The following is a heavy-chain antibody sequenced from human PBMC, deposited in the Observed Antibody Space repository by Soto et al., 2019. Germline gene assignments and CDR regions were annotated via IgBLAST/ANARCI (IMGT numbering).Heavy chain of an antibody. CDR2: IYYSGST. Sequence: SETLSLTCTVSGGSISSSSYYWGWILQPPGKGLEWIGSIYYSGSTYYNPSLKSRVTISVDTSKDQFSLKLSSVTAADTAVYYCARRYYDILTGYPYDAFDIWGQGTMVTVS. D-gene: IGHD3-9*01. J-gene: IGHJ3*02. CDR3: ARRYYDILTGYPYDAFDI. V-gene: IGHV4-39*01. CDR1: GGSISSSSYY.